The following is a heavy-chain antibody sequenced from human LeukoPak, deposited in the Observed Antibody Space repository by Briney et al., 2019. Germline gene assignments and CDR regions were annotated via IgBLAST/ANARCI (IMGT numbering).Heavy chain of an antibody. CDR2: INHSGST. D-gene: IGHD2-2*01. CDR1: GESFSGYY. J-gene: IGHJ6*03. V-gene: IGHV4-34*01. Sequence: SETLSLTCAVFGESFSGYYWSWIRQPPGKGLEWIGEINHSGSTNYNPSLKSRVTISVDTSKNQFSLKLSSVAAADTAVYYCARLVAPHRRYYYSYYMDVWGKGTTVTVSS. CDR3: ARLVAPHRRYYYSYYMDV.